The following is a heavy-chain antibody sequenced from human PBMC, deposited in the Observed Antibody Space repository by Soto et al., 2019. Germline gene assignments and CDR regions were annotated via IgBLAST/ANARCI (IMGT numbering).Heavy chain of an antibody. CDR2: INPNNGVT. D-gene: IGHD6-19*01. CDR3: AAAAIPVAGRHPDF. Sequence: ASVKVSCKASGYMFTGFYLHWVRQAPGQGLEWMGWINPNNGVTTYAKNFQVRVTMTRDSSISTAYMELSSLRSDDTAVYFCAAAAIPVAGRHPDFWGQGTVVTVSS. V-gene: IGHV1-2*02. CDR1: GYMFTGFY. J-gene: IGHJ4*02.